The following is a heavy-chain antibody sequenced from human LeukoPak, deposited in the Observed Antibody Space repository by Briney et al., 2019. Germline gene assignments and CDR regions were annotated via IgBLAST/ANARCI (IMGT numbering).Heavy chain of an antibody. CDR1: GVSISSGDYY. CDR2: IYYSGST. V-gene: IGHV4-30-4*01. CDR3: AREGYCSGGSCYVFDY. Sequence: SETLSLTCTVSGVSISSGDYYWSWIRQPPGKGLEWIGYIYYSGSTYYNPSLKSRVTISVDTSKNQFSLKLSSVTAADTAVYYCAREGYCSGGSCYVFDYWGQGTLVTVSS. J-gene: IGHJ4*02. D-gene: IGHD2-15*01.